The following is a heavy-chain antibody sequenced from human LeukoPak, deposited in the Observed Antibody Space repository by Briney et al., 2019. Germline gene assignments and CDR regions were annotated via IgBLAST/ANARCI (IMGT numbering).Heavy chain of an antibody. CDR2: MWYDGSNK. Sequence: GGSLRLSCAASGFTFSSYGMRGVRQAPGKGLEGVAVMWYDGSNKYYADSVKGRFTISRNNSKNTLYLQMNSLRAEDTAVYYCAKDLAVRGVTGIDYWGQGTLVTVSS. CDR3: AKDLAVRGVTGIDY. V-gene: IGHV3-33*06. CDR1: GFTFSSYG. J-gene: IGHJ4*02. D-gene: IGHD3-10*01.